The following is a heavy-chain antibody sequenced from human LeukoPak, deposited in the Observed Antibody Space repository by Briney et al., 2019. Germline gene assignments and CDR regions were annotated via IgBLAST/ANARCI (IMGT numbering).Heavy chain of an antibody. V-gene: IGHV3-21*01. CDR2: ISGRSTYE. CDR1: GFSFTSYT. J-gene: IGHJ3*02. D-gene: IGHD3-16*01. CDR3: ARSGGRRGFNDAFDI. Sequence: PGGSLRLSCAASGFSFTSYTMNWVRQAPGKGLEWVSSISGRSTYEYYADSLKGRFTISRDNAKNSLHLEMNSLRAEDTAVYYCARSGGRRGFNDAFDIWGQGTMVTVSS.